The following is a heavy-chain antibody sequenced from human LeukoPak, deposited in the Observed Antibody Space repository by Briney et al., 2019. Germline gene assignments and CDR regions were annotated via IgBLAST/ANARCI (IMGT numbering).Heavy chain of an antibody. CDR3: AKKGYAGSGTYSYYFDY. Sequence: GGSLRLSCAASGFTVSSNYMSWVRQAPGKGLEWVSTLSTSGAATYYADSVKGRFTISRDNSQNTLYLQMSSLRAEDTAVYYCAKKGYAGSGTYSYYFDYWGQGALVTVSS. CDR2: LSTSGAAT. V-gene: IGHV3-23*01. CDR1: GFTVSSNY. J-gene: IGHJ4*02. D-gene: IGHD3-10*01.